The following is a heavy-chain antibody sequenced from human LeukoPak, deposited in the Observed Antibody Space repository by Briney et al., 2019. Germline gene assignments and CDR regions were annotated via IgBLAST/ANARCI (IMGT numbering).Heavy chain of an antibody. J-gene: IGHJ4*02. D-gene: IGHD3-22*01. CDR3: ARDRERDYDTSGYYYGPNFDY. Sequence: GRSLRLSCAASGFTFSSYAMHWVRQAPGKGLEWVAVISFDGSNENYADSVKGRFTISRDNSKNTLYLQMNSLRAEDTAVYYCARDRERDYDTSGYYYGPNFDYWGQGTLVTVSS. V-gene: IGHV3-30*04. CDR1: GFTFSSYA. CDR2: ISFDGSNE.